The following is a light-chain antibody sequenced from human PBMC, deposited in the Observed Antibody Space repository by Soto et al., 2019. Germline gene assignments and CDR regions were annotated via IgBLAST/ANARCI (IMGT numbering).Light chain of an antibody. CDR1: QSVSSSY. CDR3: QQYGSSPT. Sequence: EIELTQSPGTLSLSPGERATLSCRASQSVSSSYLAWYQQKPGQAPRLLIYDASSMATGIPDRFSGSGSGTDFTLTISRLEAEDFAVYYCQQYGSSPTFGGGAKVEIK. J-gene: IGKJ4*01. V-gene: IGKV3-20*01. CDR2: DAS.